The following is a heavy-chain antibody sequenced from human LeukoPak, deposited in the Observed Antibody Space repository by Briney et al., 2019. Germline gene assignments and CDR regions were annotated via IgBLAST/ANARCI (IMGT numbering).Heavy chain of an antibody. CDR1: GYTFTSYD. CDR2: MNPNSGNT. D-gene: IGHD3-22*01. J-gene: IGHJ5*02. CDR3: ARLSNYYDSSGYSYWFDP. V-gene: IGHV1-8*01. Sequence: ASVKVSCKASGYTFTSYDINWVRQATGQGLEWMGWMNPNSGNTGYAQKFQGRVTMTRNTSISTAYMELSSLRSEDTAVYYCARLSNYYDSSGYSYWFDPWGQGTLVTVSS.